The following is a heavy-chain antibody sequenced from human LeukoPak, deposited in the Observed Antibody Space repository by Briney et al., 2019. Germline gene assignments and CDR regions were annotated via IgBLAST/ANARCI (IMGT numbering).Heavy chain of an antibody. CDR2: IIPIFGTA. Sequence: GSSVKVSCKASGGTFSSYAISWVRQAPGQGLEWMGGIIPIFGTANYAQKFQGRVTITADKSTSTAYMELSSLRSEDTAVYYCARFLGDEVRGVIILSWFDPWGQGTLVTVSS. V-gene: IGHV1-69*06. J-gene: IGHJ5*02. D-gene: IGHD3-10*01. CDR3: ARFLGDEVRGVIILSWFDP. CDR1: GGTFSSYA.